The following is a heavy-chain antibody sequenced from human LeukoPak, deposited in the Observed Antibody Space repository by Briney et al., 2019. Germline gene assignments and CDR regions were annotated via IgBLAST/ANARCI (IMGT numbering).Heavy chain of an antibody. J-gene: IGHJ5*02. CDR2: ISSSGGST. D-gene: IGHD6-19*01. Sequence: GGSLRLSCAASGFTFSSYAMHWVRHAPGKGLEYVSAISSSGGSTYYADSVKGRFTISRDNSKNTLYLQMGSLRAEDMAVYYCAGSSGWYGAWFDPWGQGTLVTVSS. CDR3: AGSSGWYGAWFDP. V-gene: IGHV3-64*02. CDR1: GFTFSSYA.